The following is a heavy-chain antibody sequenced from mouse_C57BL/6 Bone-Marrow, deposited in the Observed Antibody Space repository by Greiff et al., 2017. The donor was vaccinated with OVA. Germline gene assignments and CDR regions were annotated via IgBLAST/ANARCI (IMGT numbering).Heavy chain of an antibody. V-gene: IGHV1-69*01. CDR3: ARDSNYVEAMDD. CDR2: IDPSDSYT. Sequence: QVQLQQPGAELVMPGASVKLSCKASGYTFTSYWMHWVKQRPGQGLEWIGEIDPSDSYTNYNQKFKGKSTLTVDKSSSTAYMQLSSLTSEDSAVYYCARDSNYVEAMDDWGQGTSVTVSS. J-gene: IGHJ4*01. CDR1: GYTFTSYW. D-gene: IGHD2-5*01.